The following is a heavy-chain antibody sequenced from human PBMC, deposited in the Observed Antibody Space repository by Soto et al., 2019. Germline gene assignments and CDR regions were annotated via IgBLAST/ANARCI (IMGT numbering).Heavy chain of an antibody. CDR2: ISRNSDYI. D-gene: IGHD3-10*01. V-gene: IGHV3-48*03. J-gene: IGHJ4*02. CDR1: KFTFKSYE. Sequence: EVRLEESGGGLVQPGGSLRLSCVASKFTFKSYELNWVRQAPGKGLEWVAYISRNSDYIYYSDSVKGRFIISRDNARTSLYLHMNSLRAEDTAVYYCARVGAYFGEFDYFDYWGQGALVTVSS. CDR3: ARVGAYFGEFDYFDY.